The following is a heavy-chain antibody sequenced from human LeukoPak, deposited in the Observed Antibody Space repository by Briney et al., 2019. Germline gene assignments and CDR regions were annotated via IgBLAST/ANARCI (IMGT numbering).Heavy chain of an antibody. D-gene: IGHD3-10*01. CDR1: GYSVSSNSAA. J-gene: IGHJ5*02. CDR3: AGGSYGSGSYSHYNRFDP. Sequence: SQTLSLTCAISGYSVSSNSAAWTWIRQSPSRGVEWLGRTYYRSGWYSDYAVSVKSRITINPDTSKNQFSLHLNSVTPEDTAVYFCAGGSYGSGSYSHYNRFDPWGQGTLVTVSS. CDR2: TYYRSGWYS. V-gene: IGHV6-1*01.